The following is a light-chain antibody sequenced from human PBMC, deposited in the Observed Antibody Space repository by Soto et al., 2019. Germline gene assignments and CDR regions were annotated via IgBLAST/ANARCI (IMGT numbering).Light chain of an antibody. J-gene: IGLJ1*01. CDR2: EVS. Sequence: QSVLTQPASVSGSPGQSITISCTGTSRDVGGYNYVSWYQQHPGKAPKLMIYEVSNRPSGVSNRFSGSKSGNTASLTISGLQSEDEADYFCTSYTGSNTLEVFGPGTKVTV. CDR3: TSYTGSNTLEV. CDR1: SRDVGGYNY. V-gene: IGLV2-14*01.